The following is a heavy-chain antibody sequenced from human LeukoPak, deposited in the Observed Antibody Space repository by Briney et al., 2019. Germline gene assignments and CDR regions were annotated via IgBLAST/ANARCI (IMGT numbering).Heavy chain of an antibody. CDR3: ARDASGSFYDY. D-gene: IGHD1-26*01. Sequence: GGSLRLSCEGSGFTFSNYWMGWVRQAPGKGLQWVANIKTDGSEKYYVDSVKGRFTISRDNAKNSLYLQMDSLRAEDTAIYYCARDASGSFYDYWGQGTLVTVSS. V-gene: IGHV3-7*01. CDR2: IKTDGSEK. J-gene: IGHJ4*02. CDR1: GFTFSNYW.